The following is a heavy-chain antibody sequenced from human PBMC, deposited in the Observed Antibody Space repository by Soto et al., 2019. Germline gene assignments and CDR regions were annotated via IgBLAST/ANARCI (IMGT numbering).Heavy chain of an antibody. CDR1: GFTFSSYG. J-gene: IGHJ4*02. CDR3: ASMTKDPEYYFDY. CDR2: ISYDGSNK. Sequence: GGSLRLSCAASGFTFSSYGMHWVRQAPGKGLEWVAVISYDGSNKYYADSVKGRFTISRDNSKNTLYLQMNSLRAEDTAVYYCASMTKDPEYYFDYWGQGTLVTVSS. V-gene: IGHV3-30*03.